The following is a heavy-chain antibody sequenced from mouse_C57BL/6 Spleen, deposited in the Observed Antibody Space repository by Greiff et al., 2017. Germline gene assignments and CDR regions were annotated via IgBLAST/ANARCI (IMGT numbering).Heavy chain of an antibody. V-gene: IGHV7-4*01. Sequence: EVTLMESGGGLVQPGASLRLSCAASGFTFTDYYMSWVRQPPGKAPEWLALIRNKANGHTTEYTAPVKGRFTISRDNSQNILYLQVNTLRARDSATYYCVKAVRYYDYDHYFDDWGQGTTLTVSS. CDR3: VKAVRYYDYDHYFDD. CDR2: IRNKANGHTT. J-gene: IGHJ2*01. D-gene: IGHD2-4*01. CDR1: GFTFTDYY.